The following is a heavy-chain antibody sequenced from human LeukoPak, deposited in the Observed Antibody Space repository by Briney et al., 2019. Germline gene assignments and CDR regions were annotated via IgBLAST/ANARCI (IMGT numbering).Heavy chain of an antibody. J-gene: IGHJ1*01. V-gene: IGHV1-18*01. CDR3: ASALDF. CDR1: GYTFTSYG. Sequence: ASVKASCKASGYTFTSYGISGVRQAPGQVLEWMGLSSAYNGNPNYAQNLHDTVTITTDTPTSTTSMETTSLRSADPALYSCASALDFCGRGPLVPVSS. CDR2: SSAYNGNP.